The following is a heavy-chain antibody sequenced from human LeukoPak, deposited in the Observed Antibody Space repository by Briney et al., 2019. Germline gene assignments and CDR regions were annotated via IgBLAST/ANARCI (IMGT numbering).Heavy chain of an antibody. Sequence: SETLSLTCTVSGGSISSYYWSWIRQPPGKGLEWIGYIYYSGSTNYNPPLKSRVTISVDTSKNQFSLKLSSVTAADTAVYYCARDGIAVAGYYGMDVWGQGTTVTVSS. CDR1: GGSISSYY. J-gene: IGHJ6*02. V-gene: IGHV4-59*01. CDR3: ARDGIAVAGYYGMDV. CDR2: IYYSGST. D-gene: IGHD6-19*01.